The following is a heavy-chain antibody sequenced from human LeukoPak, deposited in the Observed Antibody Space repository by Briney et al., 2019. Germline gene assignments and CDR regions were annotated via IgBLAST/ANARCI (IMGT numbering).Heavy chain of an antibody. D-gene: IGHD4/OR15-4a*01. CDR2: ISYDGSNK. J-gene: IGHJ4*02. CDR3: AKEDYGHTSYFDY. CDR1: GFTFSSYA. V-gene: IGHV3-30*04. Sequence: PGRSLRLSCAASGFTFSSYAMHWVRQAPGKGLEWVAVISYDGSNKYYADSVKGRFTISRDNSKNTLYLQMNSLRAEDTAVYYCAKEDYGHTSYFDYWGQGTLVTVSS.